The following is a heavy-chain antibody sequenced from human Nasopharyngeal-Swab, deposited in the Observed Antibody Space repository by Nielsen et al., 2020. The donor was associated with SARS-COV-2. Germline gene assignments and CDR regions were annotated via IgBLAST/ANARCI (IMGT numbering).Heavy chain of an antibody. CDR1: GFTFSSYA. CDR3: AKDPDGDYGGNWFDP. CDR2: ISGSGGST. V-gene: IGHV3-23*01. Sequence: GESLKTSCAASGFTFSSYAMSWVRQAPGKGLEWVSAISGSGGSTYYADSVKGRFTISRDNSKNTLYLQMNSLRAEDTAVYYCAKDPDGDYGGNWFDPWGQGTLVTVSS. J-gene: IGHJ5*02. D-gene: IGHD4-17*01.